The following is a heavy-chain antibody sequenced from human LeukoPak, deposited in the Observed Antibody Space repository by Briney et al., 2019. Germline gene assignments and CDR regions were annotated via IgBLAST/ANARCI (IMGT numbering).Heavy chain of an antibody. J-gene: IGHJ4*02. CDR2: ISGYNGNT. Sequence: ASVKVSCKASGYTFTSYGISWVRQAPGQGLEWMGWISGYNGNTNYAQKLQGRVTMTTDTSTSTVYMELRSLRSDDTAVYYCAREEVRRAVAGYFDNWGRGTLVTVSS. D-gene: IGHD6-19*01. CDR3: AREEVRRAVAGYFDN. V-gene: IGHV1-18*01. CDR1: GYTFTSYG.